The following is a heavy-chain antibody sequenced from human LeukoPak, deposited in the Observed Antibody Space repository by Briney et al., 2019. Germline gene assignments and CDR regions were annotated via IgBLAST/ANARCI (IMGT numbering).Heavy chain of an antibody. CDR3: ARAPSHYYDSKGVWH. V-gene: IGHV4-31*03. CDR2: IYYSGST. J-gene: IGHJ4*02. Sequence: SQTLSLTCTVSGGSISSGGYYWTWIRKHPGKALEWIGYIYYSGSTYYNPSLKSRVTISVDTSKNQFSLKLSSVTAADTAVYYCARAPSHYYDSKGVWHWGQGTLVTVSS. CDR1: GGSISSGGYY. D-gene: IGHD3-22*01.